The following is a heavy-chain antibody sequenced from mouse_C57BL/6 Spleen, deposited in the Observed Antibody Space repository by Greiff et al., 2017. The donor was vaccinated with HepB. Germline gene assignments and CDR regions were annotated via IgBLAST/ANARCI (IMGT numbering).Heavy chain of an antibody. V-gene: IGHV1-19*01. D-gene: IGHD2-5*01. CDR2: INPYNGGT. Sequence: VQLQQSGPVLVKPGASVKMSCKASGYTFTDYYMNWVKQSHGKSLEWIGVINPYNGGTSYNQKFKGKATLTVDKSSSTAYMELNSLTSEDSAVYYCARGHYSNYWFAYWGQGTLVTVSA. CDR3: ARGHYSNYWFAY. CDR1: GYTFTDYY. J-gene: IGHJ3*01.